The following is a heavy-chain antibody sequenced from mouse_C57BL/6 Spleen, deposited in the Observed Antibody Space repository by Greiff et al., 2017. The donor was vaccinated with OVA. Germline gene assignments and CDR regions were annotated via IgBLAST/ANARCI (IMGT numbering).Heavy chain of an antibody. J-gene: IGHJ3*01. D-gene: IGHD2-4*01. CDR3: TRSYDYEAWFAY. Sequence: EVQLQQSGTVLARPGASVKMSCKTSGYTFTSYWMHWVKQRPGQGLEWIGAIYPGNSDTSYNQKFKGKAKLTAVTSASTAYMELSSLTNEDSAVYYCTRSYDYEAWFAYWGQGTLVTVSA. CDR1: GYTFTSYW. V-gene: IGHV1-5*01. CDR2: IYPGNSDT.